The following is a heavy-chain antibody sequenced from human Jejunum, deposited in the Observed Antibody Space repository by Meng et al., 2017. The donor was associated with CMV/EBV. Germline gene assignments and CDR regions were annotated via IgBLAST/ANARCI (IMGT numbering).Heavy chain of an antibody. CDR2: TYYRSTWYN. CDR3: ARESGAKAYDY. CDR1: GDSVSSYTAA. D-gene: IGHD7-27*01. V-gene: IGHV6-1*01. Sequence: QVQLQQSGPGLVKPSXPLPLTCXISGDSVSSYTAAWNWIRQPPSRGLEWLGRTYYRSTWYNDYAVSVKSRITINPDTSKNQFSLQLNSVTPEDTAMYYCARESGAKAYDYWGQGTLVTVSS. J-gene: IGHJ4*02.